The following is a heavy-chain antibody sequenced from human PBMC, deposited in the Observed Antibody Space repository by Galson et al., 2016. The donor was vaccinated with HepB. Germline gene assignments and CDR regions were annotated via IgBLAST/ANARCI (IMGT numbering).Heavy chain of an antibody. J-gene: IGHJ4*02. V-gene: IGHV3-15*01. D-gene: IGHD6-13*01. CDR1: GFTFSDAW. CDR2: SKGKADGGTT. CDR3: TTLMPAAASDY. Sequence: SLRLSCAASGFTFSDAWMNWVRQAPGKGLEWVGRSKGKADGGTTDYAAPVKGRFSISRDDSKNTLYPQMNNLQTEDSAVYFCTTLMPAAASDYWGQGTLVTVSS.